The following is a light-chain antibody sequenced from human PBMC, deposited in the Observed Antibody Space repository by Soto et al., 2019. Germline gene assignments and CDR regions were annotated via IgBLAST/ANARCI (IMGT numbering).Light chain of an antibody. V-gene: IGLV2-14*01. CDR1: SSDVGGYNY. J-gene: IGLJ3*02. CDR2: EVS. CDR3: SSYTSSSTRV. Sequence: QSALTQPASVSGSPGQSITISCTGTSSDVGGYNYVSWYQQHPGKAPKLMIYEVSNQPSGVSNRFSGSKSGNMASLTISGLQAEDEADYYCSSYTSSSTRVFGGGTKLTVL.